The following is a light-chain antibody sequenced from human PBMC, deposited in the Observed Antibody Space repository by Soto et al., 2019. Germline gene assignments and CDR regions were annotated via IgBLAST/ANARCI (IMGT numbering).Light chain of an antibody. CDR1: QTVNSD. J-gene: IGKJ4*01. CDR2: GAS. CDR3: QQYGSSPLT. V-gene: IGKV3-15*01. Sequence: EIVLTQSPATLSVSPGERATLSCRASQTVNSDLAWYQRKPGQAPRLLIYGASTRATGIPARFSGSGSGTEFTLTISSLQSADFAVYYCQQYGSSPLTFGGGTKVDNK.